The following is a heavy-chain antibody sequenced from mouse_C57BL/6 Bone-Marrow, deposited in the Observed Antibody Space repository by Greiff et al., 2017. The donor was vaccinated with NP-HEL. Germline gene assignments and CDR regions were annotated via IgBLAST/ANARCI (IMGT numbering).Heavy chain of an antibody. J-gene: IGHJ2*01. CDR3: ARSGGYYVVDY. CDR2: IDPSDSET. D-gene: IGHD2-3*01. V-gene: IGHV1-52*01. CDR1: GYTFTSYW. Sequence: QVQLQQPGAELVRPGSSVKLSCKASGYTFTSYWMHWVKQRPIQGLEWIGNIDPSDSETHYDQKFKDKATLTVDKSSSTAYMQLSSLTSEDSAVYYCARSGGYYVVDYWGQGTTLTVSS.